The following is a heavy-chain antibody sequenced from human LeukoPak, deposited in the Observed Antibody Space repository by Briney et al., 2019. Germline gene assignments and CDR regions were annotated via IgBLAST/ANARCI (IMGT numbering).Heavy chain of an antibody. D-gene: IGHD1-26*01. CDR2: ISGSSSYI. V-gene: IGHV3-21*01. CDR3: ARSGSGSYYSWFDP. J-gene: IGHJ5*02. CDR1: GFTFSSYA. Sequence: GGSLRLSCTAIGFTFSSYAMNWVRQAPGKGLEWVSSISGSSSYIYYADSVKGRFTISRDNAKNSLFLQMSSLRAEETAVYYCARSGSGSYYSWFDPWGQGTLVTVSS.